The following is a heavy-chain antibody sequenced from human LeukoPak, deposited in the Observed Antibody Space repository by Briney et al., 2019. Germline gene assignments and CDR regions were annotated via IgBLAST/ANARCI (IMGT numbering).Heavy chain of an antibody. D-gene: IGHD4-23*01. CDR2: IYYSGST. CDR1: GGSISSGDYY. CDR3: ARVLGGPVKYGGNHHFDY. Sequence: PSETLSLTCTVSGGSISSGDYYWSWIRQPPGKGLEWIGYIYYSGSTYYNPSLKSRVTISVDTSKNQFSLKLSSVTAADTAVYYCARVLGGPVKYGGNHHFDYWGQGTLVTVSS. J-gene: IGHJ4*02. V-gene: IGHV4-30-4*01.